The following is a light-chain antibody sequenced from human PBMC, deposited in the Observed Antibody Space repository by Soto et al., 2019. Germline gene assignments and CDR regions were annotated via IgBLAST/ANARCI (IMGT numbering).Light chain of an antibody. J-gene: IGLJ1*01. CDR2: EVS. Sequence: QSVLTQPPSASGSPGQSVTISCTGTSSDVGAYNYVSWYQQHPGRAPKLMIYEVSNRPSGVSDRFSGSKSGNTASLTISGLQAEDEADYYCSSYRSTSTGDVFGTGTKVTVL. CDR3: SSYRSTSTGDV. V-gene: IGLV2-14*01. CDR1: SSDVGAYNY.